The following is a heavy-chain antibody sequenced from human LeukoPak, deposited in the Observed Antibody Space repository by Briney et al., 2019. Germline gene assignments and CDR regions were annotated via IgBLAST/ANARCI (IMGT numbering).Heavy chain of an antibody. D-gene: IGHD2-2*01. CDR2: ISYDGSHK. J-gene: IGHJ6*02. CDR3: ARDLGLDIVVVPAAIHRNDYYYYGMDV. Sequence: GRSLRLSCAASGFTFSSYALHWVRQAPGKGLEWVALISYDGSHKYYADSVKGRFTISRDNSKNTLYLQVKSLRAEDTAVYYCARDLGLDIVVVPAAIHRNDYYYYGMDVWGQGTTVTVSS. V-gene: IGHV3-30*04. CDR1: GFTFSSYA.